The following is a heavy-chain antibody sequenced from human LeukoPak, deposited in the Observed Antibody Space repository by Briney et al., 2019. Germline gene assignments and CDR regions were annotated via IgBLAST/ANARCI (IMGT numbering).Heavy chain of an antibody. D-gene: IGHD4-4*01. Sequence: ASVKVSCKASGGTFSSYATSWVRQAPGQGLEWMGRIIPILGIANYAQKSQGRVTITADKSTSTAYMELSSLRSEDTAVYYCARAMTTVTTSELKLPLLLYYYGMDVWGQGTTVTVSS. CDR3: ARAMTTVTTSELKLPLLLYYYGMDV. J-gene: IGHJ6*02. CDR1: GGTFSSYA. V-gene: IGHV1-69*04. CDR2: IIPILGIA.